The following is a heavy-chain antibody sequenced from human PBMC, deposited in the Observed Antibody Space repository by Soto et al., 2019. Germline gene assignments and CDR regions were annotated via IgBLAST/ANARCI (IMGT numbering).Heavy chain of an antibody. V-gene: IGHV3-23*01. J-gene: IGHJ5*02. Sequence: EVQLLESGGGLVQPGGSLRLSCAASGFTFKNFAVSWVRQAPGKGMEWVSAIGGSGSSANYADSVKGRFTVSRDDSKSTLYLQMSGLRVDDTDLYYGAKDEVAYNGEWDWFDLWGQGTLVTVSS. D-gene: IGHD3-10*01. CDR1: GFTFKNFA. CDR3: AKDEVAYNGEWDWFDL. CDR2: IGGSGSSA.